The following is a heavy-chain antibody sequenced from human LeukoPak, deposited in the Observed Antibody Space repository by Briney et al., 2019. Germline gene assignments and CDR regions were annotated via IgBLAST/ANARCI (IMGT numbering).Heavy chain of an antibody. D-gene: IGHD2-21*02. CDR1: GGSISSYY. J-gene: IGHJ3*02. V-gene: IGHV4-59*08. CDR3: ARRAYCGGDCYSSPFDADAFDI. CDR2: IYYSGST. Sequence: SETLSLTCTVSGGSISSYYWNWIRQPPGKGLEWLGYIYYSGSTNYNPSLKSRVTISVDTSKNQFSLKLSSVTAADTAVYYCARRAYCGGDCYSSPFDADAFDIWGQGTMVTVSS.